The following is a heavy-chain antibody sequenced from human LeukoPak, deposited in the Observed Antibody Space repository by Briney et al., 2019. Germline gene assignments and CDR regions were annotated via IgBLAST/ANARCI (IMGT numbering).Heavy chain of an antibody. CDR3: ARERRVIVATIRRGWFDP. Sequence: GASVKVSCKASGYTFTGYYMHWVRQAPGQGLEWMGWINPNSGGTNYAQKFQGRVTMTRDTSISTAYMELSRLSSDDTAVYYCARERRVIVATIRRGWFDPWGQGTLVTVSS. V-gene: IGHV1-2*02. CDR2: INPNSGGT. CDR1: GYTFTGYY. D-gene: IGHD5-12*01. J-gene: IGHJ5*02.